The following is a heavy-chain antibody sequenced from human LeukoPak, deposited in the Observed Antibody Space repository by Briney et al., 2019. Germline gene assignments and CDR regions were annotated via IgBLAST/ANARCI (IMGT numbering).Heavy chain of an antibody. V-gene: IGHV3-13*01. D-gene: IGHD6-19*01. Sequence: PGGSLRLSCAASGFTFIDYDMHWVRHVVGKGLEWVSAICIRGDTHYSGSVKGRFTISRENAESSLCLQMNSLRAEDTAVYYCARGGIQVSGIDEFDYWGQGTLVTVSS. CDR2: ICIRGDT. CDR3: ARGGIQVSGIDEFDY. CDR1: GFTFIDYD. J-gene: IGHJ4*02.